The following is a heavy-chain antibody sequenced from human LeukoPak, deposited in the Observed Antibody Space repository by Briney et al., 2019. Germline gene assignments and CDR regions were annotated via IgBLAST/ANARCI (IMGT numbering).Heavy chain of an antibody. CDR2: INPNSGGT. CDR3: ARDREGYYGILTGYYGVGAFDI. CDR1: GYTFTGYY. V-gene: IGHV1-2*02. D-gene: IGHD3-9*01. Sequence: GASVKVSCKASGYTFTGYYMHWVRQAPGQGLEWMGWINPNSGGTNYAQKFQGRVTMTRDTSISTAYMELSRLRSDDTAVYYCARDREGYYGILTGYYGVGAFDIWGQGTMVTVSS. J-gene: IGHJ3*02.